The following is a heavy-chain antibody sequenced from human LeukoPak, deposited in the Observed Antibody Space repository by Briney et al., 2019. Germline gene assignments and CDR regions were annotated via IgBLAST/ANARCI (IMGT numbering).Heavy chain of an antibody. CDR3: ARGRGYSYGLFDP. CDR2: INHSGST. Sequence: SQTLSLTCTVSGGSISSGSYYWSWIRQPAGKGLEWIGEINHSGSTNYNPSLKSRVTISVDTSKNQFSLKLSSVTAADTAVYYCARGRGYSYGLFDPWGQGTLVTVSS. J-gene: IGHJ5*02. V-gene: IGHV4-61*09. CDR1: GGSISSGSYY. D-gene: IGHD5-18*01.